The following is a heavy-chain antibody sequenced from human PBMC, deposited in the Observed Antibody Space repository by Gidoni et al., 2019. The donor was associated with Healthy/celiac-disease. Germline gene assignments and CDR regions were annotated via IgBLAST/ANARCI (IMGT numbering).Heavy chain of an antibody. Sequence: QVQLVESGGGVVQPGRSLRLSCAASGFPFSSYGMHWVRQAPGKGLEWVAVISYDGSNKYYADSVKGRFTISRDNSKNTLYLQMNSLRAEDTAVYYCAKEGYDSSDFDYWGQGTLVTVSS. D-gene: IGHD3-22*01. CDR1: GFPFSSYG. CDR2: ISYDGSNK. CDR3: AKEGYDSSDFDY. V-gene: IGHV3-30*18. J-gene: IGHJ4*02.